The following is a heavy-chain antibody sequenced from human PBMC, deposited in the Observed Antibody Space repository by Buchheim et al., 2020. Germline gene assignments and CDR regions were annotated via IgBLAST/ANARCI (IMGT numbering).Heavy chain of an antibody. V-gene: IGHV4-30-4*01. CDR1: GGSISSGDYY. D-gene: IGHD3-10*01. CDR2: IYYSGST. Sequence: QVQLQESGPGLVKPSQTLSLTCTVSGGSISSGDYYWSWIRQPPGKGLEWIGYIYYSGSTYYNPSLKSRVTISVDTSKNQFSLKLSSVTATDTAVYYCASTLYYYGSGSYYRRPLQFDYWGQGTL. J-gene: IGHJ4*02. CDR3: ASTLYYYGSGSYYRRPLQFDY.